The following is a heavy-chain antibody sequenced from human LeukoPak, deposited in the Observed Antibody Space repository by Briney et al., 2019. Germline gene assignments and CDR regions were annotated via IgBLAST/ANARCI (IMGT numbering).Heavy chain of an antibody. D-gene: IGHD6-13*01. CDR2: IWYDGSNG. CDR1: GFTFSSYG. J-gene: IGHJ4*02. V-gene: IGHV3-33*01. CDR3: ARPPQQRVWFFDD. Sequence: GGSLRLSCAASGFTFSSYGMHWVRQAPGKGLEWVAAIWYDGSNGYYEDSVKGRFTISRDNSKNTVYLQMDSLRVEDTAVYYCARPPQQRVWFFDDWGQGTLVTVSS.